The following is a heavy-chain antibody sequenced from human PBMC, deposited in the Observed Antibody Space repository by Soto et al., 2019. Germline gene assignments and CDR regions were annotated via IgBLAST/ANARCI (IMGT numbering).Heavy chain of an antibody. CDR3: ARPLRKPVEYYYGSGSYLLWFDP. V-gene: IGHV4-39*01. D-gene: IGHD3-10*01. J-gene: IGHJ5*02. CDR2: IYYSGST. Sequence: QLQLQESGPGLVKPSETLSLTCTVSGGSISSSSYYWGWIRQPPGKGLEWIGSIYYSGSTYYNPSLKSRVTISVDTSKNQFSLKLSSVTAADTAVYYCARPLRKPVEYYYGSGSYLLWFDPWGQGTLVTVSS. CDR1: GGSISSSSYY.